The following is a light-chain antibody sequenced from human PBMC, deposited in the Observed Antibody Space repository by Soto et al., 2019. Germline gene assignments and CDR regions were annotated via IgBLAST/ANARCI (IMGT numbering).Light chain of an antibody. J-gene: IGKJ1*01. Sequence: EIVMTQSPATLSVSPGEGATLSCRASQSVSSNLTWYQQKPGQAPRLLLYGASTRATGVPARFSGSGSGTEFTLTISSLQYEDVAVYYWQQYNDWWTFGQGTKVEIK. CDR2: GAS. CDR3: QQYNDWWT. V-gene: IGKV3-15*01. CDR1: QSVSSN.